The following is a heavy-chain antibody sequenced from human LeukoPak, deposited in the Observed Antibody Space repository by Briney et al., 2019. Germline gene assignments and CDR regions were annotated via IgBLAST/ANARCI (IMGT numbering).Heavy chain of an antibody. Sequence: GGSLRLSCAASGFTFNSYAMSWVRQAPGKGLEWVSTISGSGVSTYYADSVKGRFTISRDNSRNTLHLQMNSLRAEDTAVYSCAKDLPGFFDYWGQGTLVTVFS. CDR1: GFTFNSYA. J-gene: IGHJ4*02. CDR3: AKDLPGFFDY. CDR2: ISGSGVST. V-gene: IGHV3-23*01.